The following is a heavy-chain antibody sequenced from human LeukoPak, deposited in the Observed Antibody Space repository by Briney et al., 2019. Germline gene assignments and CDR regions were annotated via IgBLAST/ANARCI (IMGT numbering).Heavy chain of an antibody. Sequence: ASVKVSCKGSGYTFTSCDINWVRQATGQGLEGMGWMNPNRGNTGYAQKFQGRVTVTRNTSISTAYMELSSMRYEDTAVYYCARGGYDSLTSYFNNDPVDYWGQGSLVTVSS. J-gene: IGHJ4*02. CDR1: GYTFTSCD. V-gene: IGHV1-8*01. CDR2: MNPNRGNT. D-gene: IGHD3-9*01. CDR3: ARGGYDSLTSYFNNDPVDY.